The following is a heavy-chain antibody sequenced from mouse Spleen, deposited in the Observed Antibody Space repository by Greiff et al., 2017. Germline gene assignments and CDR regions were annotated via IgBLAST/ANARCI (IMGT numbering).Heavy chain of an antibody. D-gene: IGHD2-4*01. CDR1: GYAFSSYW. V-gene: IGHV1-80*01. Sequence: VQLQQSGAELVKPGASVKISCKASGYAFSSYWKNWVKQRPGKGLEWIGQIYPGDGDTNYNGKFKGKATLTADKSSSTAYMQLSSLTSEDSAVYFCARYDSYAMDYWGQGTSVTVSS. CDR2: IYPGDGDT. J-gene: IGHJ4*01. CDR3: ARYDSYAMDY.